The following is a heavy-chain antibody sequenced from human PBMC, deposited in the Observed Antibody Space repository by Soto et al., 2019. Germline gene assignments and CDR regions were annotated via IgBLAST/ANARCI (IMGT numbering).Heavy chain of an antibody. D-gene: IGHD6-13*01. Sequence: GESLKISCKGSGYSFTSYWIGWVRQMPGKGLEWMGIIYPGDSDTRYSPSFQGQVTISADKSISTAYLQWSSLKASDTAMYYCARRSSWYRGDDAFDIWGQGTMVTVSS. V-gene: IGHV5-51*01. J-gene: IGHJ3*02. CDR2: IYPGDSDT. CDR3: ARRSSWYRGDDAFDI. CDR1: GYSFTSYW.